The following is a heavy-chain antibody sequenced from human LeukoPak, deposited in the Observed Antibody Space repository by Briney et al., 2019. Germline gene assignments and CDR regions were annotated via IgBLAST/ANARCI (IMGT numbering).Heavy chain of an antibody. Sequence: PSETLSLTCTVSGGSISSYYWSWIRQPPGKGLEWIGYIYYSGSTNYNPSLKSRVTISVDTSKNQFSLKLSSVTAADTAVYYCARRYYSSSWYFDYWGQGTLVTVSS. V-gene: IGHV4-59*01. D-gene: IGHD6-13*01. J-gene: IGHJ4*02. CDR2: IYYSGST. CDR3: ARRYYSSSWYFDY. CDR1: GGSISSYY.